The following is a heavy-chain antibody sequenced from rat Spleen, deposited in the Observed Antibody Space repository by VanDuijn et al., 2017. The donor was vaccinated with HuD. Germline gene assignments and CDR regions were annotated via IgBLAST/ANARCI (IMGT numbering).Heavy chain of an antibody. CDR1: GFTFNHYW. CDR3: TRHYYSGPFDY. Sequence: EVQLVETGGGLVQPGRSLKLSCVASGFTFNHYWMTWIRQAPGKGLEWIACISDTGGSSYYLDSVKGRFTISRDNAKSTLYLQMESLRSEDTATYYCTRHYYSGPFDYWGPGVMVTVSS. J-gene: IGHJ2*01. V-gene: IGHV5-31*01. D-gene: IGHD1-2*01. CDR2: ISDTGGSS.